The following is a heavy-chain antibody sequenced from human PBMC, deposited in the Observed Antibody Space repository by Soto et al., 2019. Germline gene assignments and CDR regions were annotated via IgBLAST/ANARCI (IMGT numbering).Heavy chain of an antibody. J-gene: IGHJ5*02. CDR1: GGTFSSYA. V-gene: IGHV1-69*13. Sequence: SVKVSCKASGGTFSSYAISWVRQAPGQGLEWMGGIIPIFGTANYAQKFHGRVTITADESTSTAYMELSSLRSEDTDVYYCAQGISGARTPRWSHPRGQGALGTAS. CDR3: AQGISGARTPRWSHP. CDR2: IIPIFGTA. D-gene: IGHD2-15*01.